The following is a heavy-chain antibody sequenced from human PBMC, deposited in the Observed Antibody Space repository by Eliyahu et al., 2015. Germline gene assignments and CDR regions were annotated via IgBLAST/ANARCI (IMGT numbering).Heavy chain of an antibody. V-gene: IGHV4-39*01. CDR1: GGSMSGXSYS. CDR3: SRQRSLIASRYNFYHRGFDV. CDR2: RGXP. Sequence: QLQLEESGPGVVKPSETLSLTCTVSGGSMSGXSYSWDWIRQPPGKGLGGIGRRGXPHPNPSLRSRVXXSVDPXRNQFSLILRSVTAADTATYYCSRQRSLIASRYNFYHRGFDVWGQGTTVIVSS. J-gene: IGHJ6*02. D-gene: IGHD1-20*01.